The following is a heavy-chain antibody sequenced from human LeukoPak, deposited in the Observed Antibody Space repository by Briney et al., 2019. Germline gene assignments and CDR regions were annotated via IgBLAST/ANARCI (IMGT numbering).Heavy chain of an antibody. Sequence: GASVKVSCKASGGTFSSYAISWVRQAPGQGLEWMGGIIPIFGTANYAQKFQGRVTITTDESTSTAYMELSSLRSEDTAVCYCARGRSNYFDYWGQGTLVTVSS. CDR3: ARGRSNYFDY. CDR1: GGTFSSYA. D-gene: IGHD5-24*01. V-gene: IGHV1-69*05. J-gene: IGHJ4*02. CDR2: IIPIFGTA.